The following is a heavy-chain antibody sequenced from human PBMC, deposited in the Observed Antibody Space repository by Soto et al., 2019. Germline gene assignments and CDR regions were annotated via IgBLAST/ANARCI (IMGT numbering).Heavy chain of an antibody. V-gene: IGHV4-59*01. D-gene: IGHD3-22*01. CDR2: IYYSGST. CDR3: ASRNYYDSSSAYYFDY. J-gene: IGHJ4*02. Sequence: SETLSLTCTVSGGSISSYYWSWIRQPPGKGLEWIGYIYYSGSTNYNPSLKSRVTISVDTSKNQFSLKLSSVTAADTAVYYCASRNYYDSSSAYYFDYWGQGTLVTVSS. CDR1: GGSISSYY.